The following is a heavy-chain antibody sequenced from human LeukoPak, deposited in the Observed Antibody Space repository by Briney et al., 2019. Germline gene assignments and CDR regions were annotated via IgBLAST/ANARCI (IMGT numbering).Heavy chain of an antibody. Sequence: SETLSLTCTVSGGSISSSSYYWGWLRQPPGTGLEWIGSIYYSGSTYYNPSLKSRVTISVDTSKNQFSLKLSSVTAADTAVYYCAMYDSSGYYSVDYWGQGTLVTVSS. J-gene: IGHJ4*02. D-gene: IGHD3-22*01. CDR1: GGSISSSSYY. CDR2: IYYSGST. V-gene: IGHV4-39*07. CDR3: AMYDSSGYYSVDY.